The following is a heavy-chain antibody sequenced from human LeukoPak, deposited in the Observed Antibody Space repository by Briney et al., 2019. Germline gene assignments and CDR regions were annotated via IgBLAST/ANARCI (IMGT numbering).Heavy chain of an antibody. V-gene: IGHV5-51*01. CDR1: GYSINNYW. Sequence: GESLKISCKGSGYSINNYWIGWVRQMPGKGLEWMGIIYPADSDIRYSPSFQGQVTISADKSISTAYLQWSSLKASDTAMYCCARQEYCSGGSCYTRFDPWGQGTLVTVSS. CDR2: IYPADSDI. CDR3: ARQEYCSGGSCYTRFDP. J-gene: IGHJ5*02. D-gene: IGHD2-15*01.